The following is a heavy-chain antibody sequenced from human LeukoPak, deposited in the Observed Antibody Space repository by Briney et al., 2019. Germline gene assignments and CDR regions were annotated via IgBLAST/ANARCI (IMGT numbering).Heavy chain of an antibody. Sequence: SETLSLTCTVSGGSISSYYWSWIRQPPGKGLEWIGYIYTSGSTNYNPSLKSRVTISVDTSKNQFSLKLSSVTAADTAVYYCARGTVDGSGYYYGGYYCYYMDVWGKGTTVTVSS. CDR2: IYTSGST. J-gene: IGHJ6*03. D-gene: IGHD3-3*01. V-gene: IGHV4-4*09. CDR3: ARGTVDGSGYYYGGYYCYYMDV. CDR1: GGSISSYY.